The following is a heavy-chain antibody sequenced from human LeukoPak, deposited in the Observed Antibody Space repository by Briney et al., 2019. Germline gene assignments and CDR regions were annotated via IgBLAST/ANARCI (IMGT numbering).Heavy chain of an antibody. CDR2: INAGNGNT. J-gene: IGHJ3*02. CDR1: GYTFTSYA. CDR3: ARDQFVDIVATVKGLLLESGAFDI. V-gene: IGHV1-3*01. D-gene: IGHD5-12*01. Sequence: ASVKVSCKASGYTFTSYAMHWVRQAPGQRLEWMGRINAGNGNTKYSQKFQGRVTITRDTSTSTAYMELRSLRSDDTAVYYCARDQFVDIVATVKGLLLESGAFDIWGQGTMVTVSS.